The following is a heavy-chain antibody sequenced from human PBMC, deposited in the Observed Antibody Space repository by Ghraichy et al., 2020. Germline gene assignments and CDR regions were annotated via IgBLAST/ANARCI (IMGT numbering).Heavy chain of an antibody. CDR2: INPNSGGT. Sequence: ASVKVSCKASGYTFTGYYMHWVRQAPGQGLEWMGWINPNSGGTNYAQKFQGRVTMTRDTSISTAYMELSRLRSDDTAVYYCAREFAWWNSSWYKDYWGQGTLVTVSS. J-gene: IGHJ4*02. CDR3: AREFAWWNSSWYKDY. CDR1: GYTFTGYY. V-gene: IGHV1-2*02. D-gene: IGHD6-13*01.